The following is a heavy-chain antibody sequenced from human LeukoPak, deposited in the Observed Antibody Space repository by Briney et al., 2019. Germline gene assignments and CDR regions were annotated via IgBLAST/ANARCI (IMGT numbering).Heavy chain of an antibody. D-gene: IGHD6-13*01. V-gene: IGHV4-38-2*02. Sequence: SETLSLTCAVSGYSISSGYYWGWIRQPPGKGLEWIGSIYHSGSTYYNPSLKSRVTISVDTSKNQFSLKLSSVTAADTAVYYCAREWYRSSWYDYWGQGTLVTVSS. CDR3: AREWYRSSWYDY. J-gene: IGHJ4*02. CDR1: GYSISSGYY. CDR2: IYHSGST.